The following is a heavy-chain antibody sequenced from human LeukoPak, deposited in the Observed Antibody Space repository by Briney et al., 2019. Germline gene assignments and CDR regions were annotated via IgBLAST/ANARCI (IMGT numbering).Heavy chain of an antibody. J-gene: IGHJ5*02. CDR1: AYTFTAYY. Sequence: GASVKVSCKASAYTFTAYYMHWVRQAPGQGPEWIGWINPYNGDTNYAQKFQGGITMTRDTSISTAYMDLTRLTSDDTAVYYCARAQGERSTTMYNCFDPWGPGTLVTVSS. V-gene: IGHV1-2*02. D-gene: IGHD6-13*01. CDR3: ARAQGERSTTMYNCFDP. CDR2: INPYNGDT.